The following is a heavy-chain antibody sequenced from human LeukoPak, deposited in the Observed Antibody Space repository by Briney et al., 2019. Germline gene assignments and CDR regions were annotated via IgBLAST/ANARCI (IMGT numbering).Heavy chain of an antibody. Sequence: GGSLRLSCAASGFTVSSNYMSWVRQAPGKGLEWASVIDSGGSTYYADSVKGRFTISRDNSRNTLYLQMNSLRAEDTAVYYCARSTVVTGRYYYYYMDVWGKGTTVSVSS. V-gene: IGHV3-53*01. CDR2: IDSGGST. CDR3: ARSTVVTGRYYYYYMDV. J-gene: IGHJ6*03. CDR1: GFTVSSNY. D-gene: IGHD4-23*01.